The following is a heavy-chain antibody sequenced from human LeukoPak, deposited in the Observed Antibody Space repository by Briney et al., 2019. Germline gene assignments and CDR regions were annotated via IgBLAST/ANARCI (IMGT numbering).Heavy chain of an antibody. V-gene: IGHV4-59*08. Sequence: PSETLSLTCTVSGGSISSYYWSWIRQPPGKGLEWIGYIYYSGSTNYNPSLKSRVTISVDTSKNQFSLKLSSVTAADTAVYYCATTPHYDSSGYHWNYWGQGTLVTVSS. CDR1: GGSISSYY. D-gene: IGHD3-22*01. CDR3: ATTPHYDSSGYHWNY. CDR2: IYYSGST. J-gene: IGHJ4*02.